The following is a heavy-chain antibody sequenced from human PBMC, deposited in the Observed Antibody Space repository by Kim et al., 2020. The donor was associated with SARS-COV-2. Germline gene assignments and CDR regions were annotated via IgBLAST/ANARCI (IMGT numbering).Heavy chain of an antibody. J-gene: IGHJ6*02. V-gene: IGHV3-23*03. Sequence: VKGRFTISRDNSKNQLYLQMNSLRAEDTAVYYCAKDVVQLVSPTTYGMDVWGQGTTVTVSS. CDR3: AKDVVQLVSPTTYGMDV. D-gene: IGHD1-1*01.